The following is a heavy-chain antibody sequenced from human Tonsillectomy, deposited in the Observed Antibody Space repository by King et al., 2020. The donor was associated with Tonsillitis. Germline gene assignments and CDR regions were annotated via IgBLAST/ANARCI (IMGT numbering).Heavy chain of an antibody. Sequence: QLQESGPGLVKPSETLSLTCTVSGGSISSSSYYWGWIRQPPGKGLEWIGSIYYSGSTYYNPSLKSRVTISVDTSKNQFSLKLSSVTAAATAVYYCAGKPTAYGDYYYFDYWGQGTLVTVSS. CDR1: GGSISSSSYY. J-gene: IGHJ4*02. D-gene: IGHD4-17*01. CDR2: IYYSGST. CDR3: AGKPTAYGDYYYFDY. V-gene: IGHV4-39*01.